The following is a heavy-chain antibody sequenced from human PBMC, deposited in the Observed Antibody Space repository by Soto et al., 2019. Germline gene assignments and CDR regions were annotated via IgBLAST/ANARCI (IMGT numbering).Heavy chain of an antibody. CDR3: ARAGTNMVQFDY. Sequence: SETLSLTCTVSGGSISSSSYYWGWIRQPPGKGLEWIGSIYYSGSTYYNPSLKSRVTISVDTSKNQFSLEVHSVTAADTAVYYCARAGTNMVQFDYWGQGTLVTVSS. V-gene: IGHV4-39*07. CDR2: IYYSGST. CDR1: GGSISSSSYY. J-gene: IGHJ4*02. D-gene: IGHD3-10*01.